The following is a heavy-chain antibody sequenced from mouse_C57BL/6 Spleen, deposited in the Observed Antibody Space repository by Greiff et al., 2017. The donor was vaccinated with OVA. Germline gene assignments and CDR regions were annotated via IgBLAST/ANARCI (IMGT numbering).Heavy chain of an antibody. Sequence: EVKLMESGGGLVQPGGSLKLSCAASGFTFSDYGMAWVRQAPRKGPEWVAFISNLAYSIYYADTVTGRFTISRENAKNTLYLEMSSLRSEDTAMYYCARHERDVDAMDYWGQGTSVTVSS. J-gene: IGHJ4*01. CDR2: ISNLAYSI. CDR3: ARHERDVDAMDY. CDR1: GFTFSDYG. V-gene: IGHV5-15*01. D-gene: IGHD3-3*01.